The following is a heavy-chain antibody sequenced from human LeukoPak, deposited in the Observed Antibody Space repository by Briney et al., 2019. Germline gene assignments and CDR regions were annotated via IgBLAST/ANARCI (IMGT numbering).Heavy chain of an antibody. CDR2: IRYDGGNK. CDR1: GFSFSTYG. J-gene: IGHJ4*02. CDR3: AKGLGSGYQSDY. D-gene: IGHD3-22*01. V-gene: IGHV3-30*02. Sequence: GGSLRLSCAASGFSFSTYGMHWVRQAPGKGLECVAFIRYDGGNKFYADSVKGRFTISRDNSKNTLYLQMNSLRVEDTAVYYCAKGLGSGYQSDYWGQGTLVTVSS.